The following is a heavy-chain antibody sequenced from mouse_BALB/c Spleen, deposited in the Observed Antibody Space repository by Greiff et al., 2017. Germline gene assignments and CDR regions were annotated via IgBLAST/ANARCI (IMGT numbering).Heavy chain of an antibody. CDR2: ISTYYGDA. CDR3: ARGRRYDEYYYAMDY. D-gene: IGHD2-14*01. Sequence: QVQLQQSGAELVRPGVSVKISCKGSGYTFTDYSMHWVKQSHAKSLEWIGVISTYYGDASYNQKFKDKATVTVDKSSSTAYMELARLTSEDSAIYYCARGRRYDEYYYAMDYWGQGTSVTVSS. V-gene: IGHV1-67*01. J-gene: IGHJ4*01. CDR1: GYTFTDYS.